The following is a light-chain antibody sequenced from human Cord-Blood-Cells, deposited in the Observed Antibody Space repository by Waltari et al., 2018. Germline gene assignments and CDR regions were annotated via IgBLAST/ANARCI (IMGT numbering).Light chain of an antibody. CDR2: QDS. CDR1: KLGDQY. CDR3: QAWDSSSVV. J-gene: IGLJ2*01. Sequence: SYELTQPPSVSVSPGQTAIITCSGDKLGDQYACWYQQKPGQSPVLVIYQDSKRPSGIPERFSGSNSGNTATLTISGTQAMDEADYYCQAWDSSSVVFGGGTKLTVL. V-gene: IGLV3-1*01.